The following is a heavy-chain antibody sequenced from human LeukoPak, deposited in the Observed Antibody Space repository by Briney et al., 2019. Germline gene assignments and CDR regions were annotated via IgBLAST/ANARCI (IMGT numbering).Heavy chain of an antibody. CDR1: SGSISSGDYY. D-gene: IGHD4-17*01. J-gene: IGHJ5*02. CDR3: ATGGRYGEEDWFDP. Sequence: PSETLSLTCTVSSGSISSGDYYWSWIRQPAGKGLEWIGRIYTSGSTNYNPSLKSRVTMSVDTSKNQFSLKLSSVTAADTAVYYCATGGRYGEEDWFDPWGQGTLVTVSS. V-gene: IGHV4-61*02. CDR2: IYTSGST.